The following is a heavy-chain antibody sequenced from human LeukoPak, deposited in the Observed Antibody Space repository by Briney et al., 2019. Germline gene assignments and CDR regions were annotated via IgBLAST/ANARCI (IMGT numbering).Heavy chain of an antibody. J-gene: IGHJ6*04. CDR2: INPNSGGT. CDR1: GYTFTGYY. D-gene: IGHD3-10*01. Sequence: ASVKVSCKASGYTFTGYYMHCVRQAPGQGLEWMGWINPNSGGTNYAQKFQGWVTMTRDTSISTAYMELSRLRSDDTAVYYCARGSMVRGPRIMDVWGKGTTVTVSS. V-gene: IGHV1-2*04. CDR3: ARGSMVRGPRIMDV.